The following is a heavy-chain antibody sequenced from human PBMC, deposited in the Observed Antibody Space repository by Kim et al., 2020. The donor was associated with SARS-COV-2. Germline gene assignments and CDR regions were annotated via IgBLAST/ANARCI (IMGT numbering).Heavy chain of an antibody. D-gene: IGHD3-10*01. V-gene: IGHV3-30*07. Sequence: VKGRITTSRDNSKNTLYLQMNSLRAEDTAVYYCARATYYYGSGLGYYFDYWGQGTLVTVSS. J-gene: IGHJ4*02. CDR3: ARATYYYGSGLGYYFDY.